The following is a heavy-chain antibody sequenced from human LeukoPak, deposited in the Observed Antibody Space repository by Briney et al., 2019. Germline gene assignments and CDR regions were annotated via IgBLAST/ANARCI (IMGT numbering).Heavy chain of an antibody. CDR3: ARDHYDSSGYYYGNSQPI. J-gene: IGHJ3*02. Sequence: SETLSLTCAVYGGSFSGYYWSWIRQPPGKGLEWIGEINHSGSTNYNPSLKSRVTISVDTSKNQFSLKLSSVTAADTAVYYCARDHYDSSGYYYGNSQPIWGRGTMVTVSS. V-gene: IGHV4-34*01. CDR2: INHSGST. D-gene: IGHD3-22*01. CDR1: GGSFSGYY.